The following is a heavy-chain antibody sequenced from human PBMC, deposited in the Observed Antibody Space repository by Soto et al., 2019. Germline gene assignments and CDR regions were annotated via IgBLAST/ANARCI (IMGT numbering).Heavy chain of an antibody. CDR3: ATRMTTAPY. J-gene: IGHJ4*02. CDR2: IYSGGDT. Sequence: EAHLVGSGGGVVQPGGSLRLSCAASGFAVSANYLSWVRQAPGKGLEWVSLIYSGGDTDYADSVRGRFTISRDNSKNTLYLQMNSLKAEDTAVYYCATRMTTAPYWGQGALVNVSS. V-gene: IGHV3-66*01. D-gene: IGHD4-17*01. CDR1: GFAVSANY.